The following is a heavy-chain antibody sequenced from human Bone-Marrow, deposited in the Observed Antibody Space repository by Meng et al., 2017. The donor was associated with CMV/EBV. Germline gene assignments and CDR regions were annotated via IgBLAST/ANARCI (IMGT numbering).Heavy chain of an antibody. D-gene: IGHD5-12*01. Sequence: GGSLRLSCAASGFTFSSYGMHWVRQAPGKGLEWVAFIRYDGSNKYYADSVKGRFTISRDNSKNTLYLQMNSLRAEDTAVYYCAKDRSRGGYDSHAFDIWGQGTRVTVSS. CDR2: IRYDGSNK. CDR1: GFTFSSYG. J-gene: IGHJ3*02. CDR3: AKDRSRGGYDSHAFDI. V-gene: IGHV3-30*02.